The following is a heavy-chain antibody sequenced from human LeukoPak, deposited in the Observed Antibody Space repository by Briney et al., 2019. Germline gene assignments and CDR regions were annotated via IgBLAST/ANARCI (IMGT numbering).Heavy chain of an antibody. CDR1: RFTFSSYG. V-gene: IGHV3-30*18. J-gene: IGHJ4*02. CDR3: AKGDSSSWQLDY. CDR2: ISYDGRNK. Sequence: PERSLRLSCAAPRFTFSSYGMHWVRQAPGKGLEWVAVISYDGRNKNYADSVKGRFTISRDNSKNTLYLQMNSLRVEDTAVYYCAKGDSSSWQLDYWGQGTLVTVSS. D-gene: IGHD6-13*01.